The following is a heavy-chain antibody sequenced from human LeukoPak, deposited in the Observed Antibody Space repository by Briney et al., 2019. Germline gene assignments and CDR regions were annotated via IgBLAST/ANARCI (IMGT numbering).Heavy chain of an antibody. CDR3: ARDLSGHSSLDY. V-gene: IGHV4-38-2*02. D-gene: IGHD5-18*01. Sequence: SETLSLTCTASGYSISSGYYWDWIRQPPGKGLEWIGSLCHSGSTYYNPSLKSRVTISVDTSKNQFSLKLSSVTAADTAVYYCARDLSGHSSLDYWGQGTLVTVSS. J-gene: IGHJ4*02. CDR1: GYSISSGYY. CDR2: LCHSGST.